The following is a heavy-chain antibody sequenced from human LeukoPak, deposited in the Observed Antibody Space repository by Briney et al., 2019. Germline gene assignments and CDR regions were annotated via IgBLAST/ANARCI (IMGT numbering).Heavy chain of an antibody. CDR2: IFHSGST. CDR1: GYSISSGFY. D-gene: IGHD2-21*01. Sequence: SETLSLTCTVSGYSISSGFYWGWIRQSPEKGLEWIGSIFHSGSTYYNPSLKSRVTISVDTSKNQSSLRLTSVTAADTAVYYCARDLFHWYFDLWGRGTLVTVSS. V-gene: IGHV4-38-2*02. J-gene: IGHJ2*01. CDR3: ARDLFHWYFDL.